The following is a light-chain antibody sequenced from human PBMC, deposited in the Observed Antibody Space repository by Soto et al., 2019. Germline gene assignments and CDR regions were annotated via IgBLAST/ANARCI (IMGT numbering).Light chain of an antibody. V-gene: IGKV1-5*03. CDR3: QHYNSYSEA. CDR2: KAS. J-gene: IGKJ1*01. Sequence: VGDRVTITCRASQTISSWLAWYQQNPGKAPKLLIYKASTLKSGVPSRFSGSGSGTEFTLTISSLQPDDFATYYCQHYNSYSEAFGQGSKVDIK. CDR1: QTISSW.